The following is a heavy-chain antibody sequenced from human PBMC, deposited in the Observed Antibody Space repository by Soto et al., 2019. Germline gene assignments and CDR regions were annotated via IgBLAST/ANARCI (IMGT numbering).Heavy chain of an antibody. CDR2: ISGSGGST. V-gene: IGHV3-23*01. Sequence: EVQLLESGGGLVQPGGSLRLSCAASGFTFSSYAMSWVRQAPGKGLEWVSAISGSGGSTYYAESVKGRFTISRDNPKNTLYLQMNSLRAEDTAVYYCVKDDRLRSGELSLYHYYGMDVWGQGTTVTVSS. D-gene: IGHD3-16*02. CDR1: GFTFSSYA. J-gene: IGHJ6*02. CDR3: VKDDRLRSGELSLYHYYGMDV.